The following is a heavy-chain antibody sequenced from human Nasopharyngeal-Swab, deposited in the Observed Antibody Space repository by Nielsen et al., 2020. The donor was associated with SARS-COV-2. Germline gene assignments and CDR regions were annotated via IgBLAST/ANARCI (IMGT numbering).Heavy chain of an antibody. CDR2: FDPEDGET. D-gene: IGHD3-10*01. V-gene: IGHV1-24*01. Sequence: ASVKVSCKVSGYTLTELSMHWVRQAPGKGLEWMGGFDPEDGETIYAQKFQGRVTMTEDTSTDTAYMELRSLRSDDTAVYYCARVRYGSGSYYNSYWGQGTLVTVSS. J-gene: IGHJ4*02. CDR1: GYTLTELS. CDR3: ARVRYGSGSYYNSY.